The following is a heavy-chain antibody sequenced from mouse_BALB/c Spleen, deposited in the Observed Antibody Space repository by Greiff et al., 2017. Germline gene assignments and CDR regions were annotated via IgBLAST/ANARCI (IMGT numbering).Heavy chain of an antibody. J-gene: IGHJ4*01. D-gene: IGHD2-1*01. CDR2: ISSGSSTI. CDR1: GFTFSSFG. CDR3: ARGDGNDWYYAMDY. Sequence: EVQRVESGGGLVQPGGSRKLSCAASGFTFSSFGMHWVRQAPEKGLEWVAYISSGSSTIYYADTVKGRCTISRDNPKNTLFLQMTSLRSEDTAMYYCARGDGNDWYYAMDYWGQGTSVTVSS. V-gene: IGHV5-17*02.